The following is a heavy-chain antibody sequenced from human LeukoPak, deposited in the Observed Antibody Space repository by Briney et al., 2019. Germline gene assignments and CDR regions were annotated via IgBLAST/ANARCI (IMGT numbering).Heavy chain of an antibody. Sequence: PSETLSLTCAVYGGSFSGYYWSWIRQPPGKGLEWIGEINHSGSTNYNPSLKSRVTISVDTSKNQFSLKLTSVTAADTAVYYCARDYGDYGFQHWGQGTLVTVSS. D-gene: IGHD4-17*01. J-gene: IGHJ1*01. CDR3: ARDYGDYGFQH. CDR1: GGSFSGYY. CDR2: INHSGST. V-gene: IGHV4-34*01.